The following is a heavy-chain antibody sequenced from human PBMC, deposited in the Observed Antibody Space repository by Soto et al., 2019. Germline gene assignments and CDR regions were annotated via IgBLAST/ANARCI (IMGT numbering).Heavy chain of an antibody. CDR3: ARDPAVPAAHYYMDV. Sequence: ASVKVSCKASGYTFTSYYMHWVRQAPGQGLEWMGIINPSGGSTSYAQKFQGRVTMTRDTSTSTVYMELSSLRSEDTAVYYCARDPAVPAAHYYMDVWGKGTTVTVS. CDR2: INPSGGST. D-gene: IGHD2-2*01. J-gene: IGHJ6*03. V-gene: IGHV1-46*03. CDR1: GYTFTSYY.